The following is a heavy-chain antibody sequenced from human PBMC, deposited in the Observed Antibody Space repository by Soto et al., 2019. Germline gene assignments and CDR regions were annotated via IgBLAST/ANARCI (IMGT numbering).Heavy chain of an antibody. CDR2: IYYSGSS. Sequence: SETLSLTCTVSGGSISSYYWSWIRQPPGKGLEWIGYIYYSGSSNYNPSLKSRVTISVDTSKNQFSLKLSSVTAADTAVYYCARRYGGNFDYWGQGTLVTV. CDR3: ARRYGGNFDY. CDR1: GGSISSYY. V-gene: IGHV4-59*08. D-gene: IGHD2-15*01. J-gene: IGHJ4*02.